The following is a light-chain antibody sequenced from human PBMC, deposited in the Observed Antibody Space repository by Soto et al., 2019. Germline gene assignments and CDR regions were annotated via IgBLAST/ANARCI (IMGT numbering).Light chain of an antibody. Sequence: EIVLTQSPGTRSLSPGERATLSCRASQSISSSYLGWYQQKPGQAPRLLIYGASSRATGIPDRFSGSGSGTDFTLTISRLEPEYFAVYYCQQYGSSPWTFGQGTKVEIK. CDR1: QSISSSY. V-gene: IGKV3-20*01. CDR2: GAS. J-gene: IGKJ1*01. CDR3: QQYGSSPWT.